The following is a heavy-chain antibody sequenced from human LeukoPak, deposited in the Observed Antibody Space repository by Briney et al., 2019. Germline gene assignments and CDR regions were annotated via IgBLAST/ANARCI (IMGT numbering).Heavy chain of an antibody. D-gene: IGHD1-26*01. J-gene: IGHJ4*02. CDR1: GFTFSSYG. Sequence: PGGSLRLSCAASGFTFSSYGMHWVRQAPGKGLEWVAVISYDGSNKYYADSVKGRFTISRDNSKNTLYLQMNSLRAEDTAVYYCALVGATENFDYWGQGTLVTVSS. CDR3: ALVGATENFDY. CDR2: ISYDGSNK. V-gene: IGHV3-30*03.